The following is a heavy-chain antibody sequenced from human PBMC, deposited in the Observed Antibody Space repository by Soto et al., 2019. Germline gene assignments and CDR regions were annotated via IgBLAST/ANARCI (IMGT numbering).Heavy chain of an antibody. CDR2: IRSKAYGGTT. D-gene: IGHD3-22*01. CDR3: TSFTYYYDSSGYHAFDI. V-gene: IGHV3-49*04. Sequence: EVQLVESGGGLVQPGRSLRLSCTASGFTFGDYAMSWVRQAPGKGLEWVGFIRSKAYGGTTEYAASVKGRFTISRDDSKSIAYLQMNSLKTEDTAVYYCTSFTYYYDSSGYHAFDIWGQGTMVTVSS. J-gene: IGHJ3*02. CDR1: GFTFGDYA.